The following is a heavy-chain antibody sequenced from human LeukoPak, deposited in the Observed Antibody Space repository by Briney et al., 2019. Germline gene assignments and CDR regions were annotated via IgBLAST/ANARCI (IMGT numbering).Heavy chain of an antibody. D-gene: IGHD4-17*01. CDR2: ISSSSSSI. Sequence: PGGSLRLSCAASGFTFSSYSMNWVRQAPGKGLEWVSYISSSSSSIYYADSVKGRFTISRDNAKNSLYLQMNSLRAEDTAVYYCARDYGDYAAFRYWGQATLVTVSS. V-gene: IGHV3-48*01. CDR1: GFTFSSYS. J-gene: IGHJ4*02. CDR3: ARDYGDYAAFRY.